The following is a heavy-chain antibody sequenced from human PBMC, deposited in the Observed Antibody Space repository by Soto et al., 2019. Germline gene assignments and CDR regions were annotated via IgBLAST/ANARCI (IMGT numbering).Heavy chain of an antibody. CDR2: INHSGSA. V-gene: IGHV4-34*01. CDR1: GGSFSGYI. J-gene: IGHJ4*02. CDR3: ARGLITGSQYSGGRYYFDS. D-gene: IGHD1-26*01. Sequence: PSETLSLTCDVYGGSFSGYIWTWIRQTPGKGLQWIGQINHSGSANYNPSLKSRVTISVHTSNSQFSLELSSVTAADTAVYYCARGLITGSQYSGGRYYFDSWGQGTQVTVSS.